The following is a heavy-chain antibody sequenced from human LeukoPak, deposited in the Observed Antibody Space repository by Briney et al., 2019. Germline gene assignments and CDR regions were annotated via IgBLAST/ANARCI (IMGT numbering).Heavy chain of an antibody. D-gene: IGHD1-26*01. V-gene: IGHV3-53*01. CDR1: GFTVSSNY. Sequence: GGSLRLSCAASGFTVSSNYMSWVRQAPGKGLEWVSVIYSGGSTNYADSVKGRFTISRDNSKNTLYLHMNSLRAEDTAVYYCATLSGSYSFGYWGQGTLVTVSS. CDR2: IYSGGST. J-gene: IGHJ4*02. CDR3: ATLSGSYSFGY.